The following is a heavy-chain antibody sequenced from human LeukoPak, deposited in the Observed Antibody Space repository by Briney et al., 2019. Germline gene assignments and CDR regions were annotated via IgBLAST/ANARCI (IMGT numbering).Heavy chain of an antibody. CDR2: ISYDGNNK. D-gene: IGHD4-17*01. V-gene: IGHV3-30*18. CDR1: GFTFSSYA. Sequence: PGGSLRLSCAASGFTFSSYAMHWVRQAPGKGLEWVAVISYDGNNKYYADSVKGRFTISRDNSKNTLYLQMISLRAEDTAVFYCAKGATYGDFTGGGYWGQGTLVIVSS. J-gene: IGHJ4*02. CDR3: AKGATYGDFTGGGY.